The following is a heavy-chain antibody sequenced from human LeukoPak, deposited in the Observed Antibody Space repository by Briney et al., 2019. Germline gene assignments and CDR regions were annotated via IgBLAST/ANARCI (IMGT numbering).Heavy chain of an antibody. V-gene: IGHV3-30*14. D-gene: IGHD5-12*01. CDR3: ARESGGYSGYDLQSFDY. Sequence: GGSLRLSCAASRFTFSSYAMHWVRQGPGKGLEWVAVISYDGSNKYYADSVKGRFTISRDNSKNTLYLQMNSLRAEDTAVYYCARESGGYSGYDLQSFDYWGQGTLVTVSS. CDR1: RFTFSSYA. CDR2: ISYDGSNK. J-gene: IGHJ4*02.